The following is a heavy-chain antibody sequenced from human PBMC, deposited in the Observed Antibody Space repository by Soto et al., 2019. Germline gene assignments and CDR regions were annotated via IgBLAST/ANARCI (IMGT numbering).Heavy chain of an antibody. D-gene: IGHD6-13*01. CDR1: GYTFTGYY. CDR3: ARGFRRGGSSWYVIWFDP. V-gene: IGHV1-2*02. Sequence: QVQLVQSGAEVKKPGASVKVSCKASGYTFTGYYMHWVRQAPGQGLEWMGWINPNSGGTNYAQKFQGRVTMTRDTSISTAYMELSRLRSDDTAVYYCARGFRRGGSSWYVIWFDPWGQGTLVTVSS. CDR2: INPNSGGT. J-gene: IGHJ5*02.